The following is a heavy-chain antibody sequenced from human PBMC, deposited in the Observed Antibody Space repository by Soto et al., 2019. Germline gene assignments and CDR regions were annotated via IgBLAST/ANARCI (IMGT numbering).Heavy chain of an antibody. CDR3: VRDGTKTLRDWFDP. CDR2: IYDTGTT. Sequence: KTSETLSLTCTVSGASISGFYCSWIRKSAGKGLEWIGRIYDTGTTDYNPSLKSRVMMSVDTSKKQFSLKLRSVTAADTAVYYCVRDGTKTLRDWFDPWGQGISVTVSS. J-gene: IGHJ5*02. V-gene: IGHV4-4*07. CDR1: GASISGFY. D-gene: IGHD1-1*01.